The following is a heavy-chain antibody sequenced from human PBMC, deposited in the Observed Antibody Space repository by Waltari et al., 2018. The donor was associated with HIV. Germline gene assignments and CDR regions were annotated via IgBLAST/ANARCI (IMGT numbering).Heavy chain of an antibody. CDR1: GYTFTSYD. CDR2: MNPNSGNT. V-gene: IGHV1-8*01. Sequence: QVQLVQSGAEVKKPGASVKVSCKASGYTFTSYDINWVRQATGQGLEWMGWMNPNSGNTGYAQKFQGRVTMTRNTSISTAYMELSSLRSEDTAVYYCARGERLLWFGEPDTNWFDPWGQGTLVTVSS. D-gene: IGHD3-10*01. J-gene: IGHJ5*02. CDR3: ARGERLLWFGEPDTNWFDP.